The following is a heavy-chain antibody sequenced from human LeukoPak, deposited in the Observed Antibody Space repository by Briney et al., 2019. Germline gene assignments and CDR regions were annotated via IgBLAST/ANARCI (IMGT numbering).Heavy chain of an antibody. V-gene: IGHV4-4*07. CDR1: GGSISKQY. D-gene: IGHD3-10*01. Sequence: SETLSLTCTVSGGSISKQYWTWVRQSAGKGLEWIGRIYGDGTITYNPSLKSRVTMSVDTSKNQFSLRLTSVTAADTAMYYCTRDSGTTGEVKFDPWGQGILVTVSS. CDR2: IYGDGTI. J-gene: IGHJ5*02. CDR3: TRDSGTTGEVKFDP.